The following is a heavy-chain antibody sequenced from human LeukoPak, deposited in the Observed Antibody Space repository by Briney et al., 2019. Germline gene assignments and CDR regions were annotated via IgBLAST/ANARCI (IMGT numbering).Heavy chain of an antibody. J-gene: IGHJ6*02. CDR2: IIPIFGTA. CDR1: GGTFSSYG. V-gene: IGHV1-69*13. D-gene: IGHD5-24*01. CDR3: ARVALGRRWLPSSYYYGMDV. Sequence: SVKVSCKASGGTFSSYGINWVRQAPGQGLGWMGGIIPIFGTADYAPKFQGRVTITADESTSTAYVELSNLRSEDTAVYYCARVALGRRWLPSSYYYGMDVWGQGTTVTVSS.